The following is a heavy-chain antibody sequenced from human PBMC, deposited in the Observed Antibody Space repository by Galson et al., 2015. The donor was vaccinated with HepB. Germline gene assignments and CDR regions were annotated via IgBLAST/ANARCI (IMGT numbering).Heavy chain of an antibody. CDR1: GFTFSSYS. Sequence: SLRLSCAASGFTFSSYSMNWVRQAPGKGLEWVSVIYSGGSTYYADSVKGRFTISRDNSKNTLYLQMNSLRAEDTAVYYCASPGIAAAGWVSAFDIWGQGTMVTVSS. CDR3: ASPGIAAAGWVSAFDI. J-gene: IGHJ3*02. V-gene: IGHV3-66*01. D-gene: IGHD6-13*01. CDR2: IYSGGST.